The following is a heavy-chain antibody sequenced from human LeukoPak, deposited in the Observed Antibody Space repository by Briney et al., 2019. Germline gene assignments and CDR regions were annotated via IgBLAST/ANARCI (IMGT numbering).Heavy chain of an antibody. D-gene: IGHD6-19*01. Sequence: GRSLRLSCAASGFTFDDYAMHWVRQAPGKGLEWVSGISWNSGSIGYADSVKGRFTISRDNAKNSLYLQMNSLRAEDTALYYCAKARGTYSSGWSDYWGQGTLVTVS. V-gene: IGHV3-9*01. CDR2: ISWNSGSI. J-gene: IGHJ4*02. CDR3: AKARGTYSSGWSDY. CDR1: GFTFDDYA.